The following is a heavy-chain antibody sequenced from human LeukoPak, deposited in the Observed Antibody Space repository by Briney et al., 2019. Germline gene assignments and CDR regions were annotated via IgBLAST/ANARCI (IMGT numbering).Heavy chain of an antibody. V-gene: IGHV4-39*01. J-gene: IGHJ5*02. Sequence: SETLSLTCTVSGGSISSSSYYWGWLRQPPGKGLEWIVSIYYSGSTYYNPSLKSRVTISVDTSKNQFSLKLSSVTAADTAVYYCARHSAFYDFWSGYLNWFDPWGQGTLVTVPA. CDR1: GGSISSSSYY. D-gene: IGHD3-3*01. CDR3: ARHSAFYDFWSGYLNWFDP. CDR2: IYYSGST.